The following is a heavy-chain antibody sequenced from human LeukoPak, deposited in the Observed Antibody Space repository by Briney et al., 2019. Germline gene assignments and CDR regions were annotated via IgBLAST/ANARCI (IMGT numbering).Heavy chain of an antibody. D-gene: IGHD4-23*01. Sequence: GGSLRLSCAVSGFSVSSYEMNWVRQAPGKGLEWVSYISKSGSDRYYADPVKGRFTMSRDNAKNSLYLQMNSLRVDDTAVYYCARVGRSTVGGYWGQGTLATVSS. J-gene: IGHJ4*02. CDR1: GFSVSSYE. CDR2: ISKSGSDR. CDR3: ARVGRSTVGGY. V-gene: IGHV3-48*03.